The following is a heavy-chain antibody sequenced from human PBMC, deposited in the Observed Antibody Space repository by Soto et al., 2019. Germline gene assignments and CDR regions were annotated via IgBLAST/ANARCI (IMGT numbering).Heavy chain of an antibody. J-gene: IGHJ4*02. D-gene: IGHD5-12*01. CDR2: ISWNSDKI. CDR3: AKVPLGYTGLAFDS. Sequence: GGSLRLSCAASGFTFDDYDMHWVRQPPGKGLEWVSGISWNSDKIGYADSVKGRFSISRDNARNSLYLQMNSLREEDTALYYCAKVPLGYTGLAFDSWGQGTVVTVSS. V-gene: IGHV3-9*01. CDR1: GFTFDDYD.